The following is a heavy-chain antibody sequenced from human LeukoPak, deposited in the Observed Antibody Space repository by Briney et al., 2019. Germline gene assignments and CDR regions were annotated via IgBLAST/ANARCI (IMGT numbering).Heavy chain of an antibody. Sequence: SETLSLTCTVSGGSISSYYWSWIRQPPGKGLGWLGYIYYSGSTNYNPSLKSRVTISVDTSKNQFSLKLSSVTAADTAVYYCARDAVTSSGYYGMDVWGQGTTVTVSS. CDR3: ARDAVTSSGYYGMDV. CDR2: IYYSGST. CDR1: GGSISSYY. D-gene: IGHD3-10*01. J-gene: IGHJ6*02. V-gene: IGHV4-59*01.